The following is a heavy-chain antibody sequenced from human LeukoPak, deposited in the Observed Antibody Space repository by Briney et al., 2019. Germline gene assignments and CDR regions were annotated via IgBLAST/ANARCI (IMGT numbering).Heavy chain of an antibody. CDR2: ISSSGDYI. Sequence: GGSLRLSCAASGFTFSTYAMNWVRQAPGKGLEWVSSISSSGDYIFYADSVKDRFAISRDNAKNSLLLQMNSLRAEDTAVYYCAKPFSGYFDYWGQGTLVTVSS. CDR3: AKPFSGYFDY. CDR1: GFTFSTYA. V-gene: IGHV3-21*04. J-gene: IGHJ4*02. D-gene: IGHD3-10*01.